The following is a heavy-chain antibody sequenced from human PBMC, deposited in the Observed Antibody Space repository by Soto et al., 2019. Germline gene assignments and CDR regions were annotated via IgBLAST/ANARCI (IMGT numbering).Heavy chain of an antibody. CDR2: IYDSGST. CDR1: GGSISSGCYY. Sequence: QVQLQESGPGLVKPSQTLSLTCTVSGGSISSGCYYCSWIRQHPGKVREWIGYIYDSGSTYYNPSLKSRVTISVDTSKNQFSLKLSSVTAADTAVYYCARVLPGKYDSSGYSDAAFDIWGQGTMVTVSS. CDR3: ARVLPGKYDSSGYSDAAFDI. J-gene: IGHJ3*02. D-gene: IGHD3-22*01. V-gene: IGHV4-31*03.